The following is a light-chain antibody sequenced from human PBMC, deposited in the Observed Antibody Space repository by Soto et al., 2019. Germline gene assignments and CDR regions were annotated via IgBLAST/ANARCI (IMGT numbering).Light chain of an antibody. Sequence: EIVLTQSPATLSLSPGERATLSCRASQSVSSYLAWYQQKPGQAPRLLIYDASNRATGIPARFSGSGSGTDFTLTISSLEPEDFAVYYCQPRSNWPPHPFGQGTKLEIK. CDR1: QSVSSY. J-gene: IGKJ2*01. V-gene: IGKV3-11*01. CDR3: QPRSNWPPHP. CDR2: DAS.